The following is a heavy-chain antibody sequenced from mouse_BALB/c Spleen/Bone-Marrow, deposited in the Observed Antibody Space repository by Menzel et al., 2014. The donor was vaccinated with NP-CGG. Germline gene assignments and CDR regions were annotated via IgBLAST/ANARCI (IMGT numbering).Heavy chain of an antibody. CDR3: ARALGDGYYYAMDY. V-gene: IGHV1-69*02. Sequence: QVQLQQSGAELVKPGAPVKLSCTASGYTFTSYWMNWVKQRPGRGLEWIGRIDPSDSETHYSQKFKDKATLTVDKSSSTAYIQLSSLTSEDSAVYYCARALGDGYYYAMDYWGQGTSVTVSS. CDR2: IDPSDSET. J-gene: IGHJ4*01. D-gene: IGHD2-3*01. CDR1: GYTFTSYW.